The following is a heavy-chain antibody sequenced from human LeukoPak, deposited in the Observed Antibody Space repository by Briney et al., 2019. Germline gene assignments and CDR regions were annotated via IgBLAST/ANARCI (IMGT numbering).Heavy chain of an antibody. V-gene: IGHV1-2*02. Sequence: ASVKVSCKASGYTFTGYYMHWVRQAPGQGLEWMGWINPNSGGTNYAQKFQGRVTMTRDTSISTAYMELSRLRSDDTAVYYCARDGSSWYTSDYYYYMDVWGKGTTVTVSS. D-gene: IGHD6-13*01. CDR1: GYTFTGYY. CDR2: INPNSGGT. CDR3: ARDGSSWYTSDYYYYMDV. J-gene: IGHJ6*03.